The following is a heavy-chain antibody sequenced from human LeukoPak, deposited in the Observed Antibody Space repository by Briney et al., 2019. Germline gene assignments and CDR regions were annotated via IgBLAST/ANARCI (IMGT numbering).Heavy chain of an antibody. Sequence: ASVKVSCKASGFTFTNYDIIWVRQATGQGLDWIGWMNPRNGNTGYAQKFQGRVTMTRDTSISTAYMELRSLRSEHTAVYYCVRDGEGVAISVNYWFDPWGQGTLVTVSS. V-gene: IGHV1-8*01. CDR3: VRDGEGVAISVNYWFDP. D-gene: IGHD3-10*01. CDR2: MNPRNGNT. J-gene: IGHJ5*02. CDR1: GFTFTNYD.